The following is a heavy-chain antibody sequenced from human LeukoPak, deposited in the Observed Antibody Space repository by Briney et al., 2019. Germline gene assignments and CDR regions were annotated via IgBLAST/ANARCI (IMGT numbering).Heavy chain of an antibody. Sequence: GGSLRLSCAASGFTFDDYAMHWVRQAPGKGLEWVSGISWNSGSIGYADSVKGRFTISRDNAKNSLYLQMNSLRAEDTAMYYCARVRHLDFWGQGTLVTVSS. CDR3: ARVRHLDF. CDR1: GFTFDDYA. J-gene: IGHJ4*02. CDR2: ISWNSGSI. V-gene: IGHV3-9*01.